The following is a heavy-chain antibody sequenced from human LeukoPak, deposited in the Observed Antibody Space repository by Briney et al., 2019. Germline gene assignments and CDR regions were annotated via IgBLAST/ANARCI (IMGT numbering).Heavy chain of an antibody. CDR3: ARDFNWGFDY. CDR2: IRNVGSDK. CDR1: GFTFSSYS. J-gene: IGHJ4*02. V-gene: IGHV3-30*02. Sequence: GGSLRLSCAASGFTFSSYSMNWVRQAPGKGLEWVAFIRNVGSDKYYADSVKGRFSISRDNSKYTLNLEMNSLGDEDMAVYYCARDFNWGFDYWGQGTLVSVSS. D-gene: IGHD7-27*01.